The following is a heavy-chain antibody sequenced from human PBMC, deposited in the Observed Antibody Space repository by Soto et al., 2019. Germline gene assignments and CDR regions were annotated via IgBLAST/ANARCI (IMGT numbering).Heavy chain of an antibody. CDR2: IWYDGSNK. J-gene: IGHJ6*02. D-gene: IGHD3-10*01. Sequence: GGSLRLSCTASGFTFSSYGMHWVRQAPGKGLEWVAVIWYDGSNKYYADSVKGRFTISRDNSKNTLYLQMNSLRAEDTAVYYCARELVLGYYYGMDVWGQGTTVTVSS. V-gene: IGHV3-33*01. CDR1: GFTFSSYG. CDR3: ARELVLGYYYGMDV.